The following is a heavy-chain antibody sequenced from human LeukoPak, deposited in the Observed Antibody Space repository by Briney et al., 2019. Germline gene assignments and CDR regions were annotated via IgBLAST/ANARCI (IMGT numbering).Heavy chain of an antibody. CDR1: GGSISSGSYY. CDR3: ARDPRVRALTKDYYMDV. Sequence: KPSETLSLTCTVSGGSISSGSYYWRWIRQPAGKGLEWIGRIYTSGSTNYNPSLKSRVTISVDTSKNQFSLKLSSVTAADTAVYYCARDPRVRALTKDYYMDVWGKGTTVTVSS. J-gene: IGHJ6*03. V-gene: IGHV4-61*02. CDR2: IYTSGST. D-gene: IGHD2-8*01.